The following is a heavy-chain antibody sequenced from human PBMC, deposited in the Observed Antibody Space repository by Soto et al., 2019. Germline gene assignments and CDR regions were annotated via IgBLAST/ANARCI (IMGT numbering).Heavy chain of an antibody. Sequence: GGSLRLSCAASGFTVSSNYMSWVRQAPGKGLEWVSVIYSGGSTYYADSVKGRFTISRDNSKNTLYLQMNSLRAEDTAVYYCASVLGPGYYDGMDVWGQGTTVTVFS. CDR1: GFTVSSNY. CDR3: ASVLGPGYYDGMDV. J-gene: IGHJ6*02. V-gene: IGHV3-53*01. CDR2: IYSGGST.